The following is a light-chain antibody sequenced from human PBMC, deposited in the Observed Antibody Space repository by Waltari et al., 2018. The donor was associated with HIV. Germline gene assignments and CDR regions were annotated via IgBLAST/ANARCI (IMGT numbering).Light chain of an antibody. Sequence: QSALTQPPSASGSLGQSVPISCTGPSTDIGAYDFVSWFQQPPHSAPKLLLYEVTRRPSTVSDRFSGSRSGNTAFLTVAGLQPDDEATYFCSSYGDSLKVLFGGGTNVTVL. CDR3: SSYGDSLKVL. V-gene: IGLV2-8*01. CDR2: EVT. CDR1: STDIGAYDF. J-gene: IGLJ2*01.